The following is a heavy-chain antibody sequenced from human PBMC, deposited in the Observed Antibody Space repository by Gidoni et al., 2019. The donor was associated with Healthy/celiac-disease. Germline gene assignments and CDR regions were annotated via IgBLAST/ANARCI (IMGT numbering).Heavy chain of an antibody. J-gene: IGHJ6*02. Sequence: EVQLVESGGGLVQPGGSLRLSCAASGFTFSSYDMHWVRQATGKGLGWVSAIGTAGDTYYPGSVKGRFTISRENAKNSLYLQMNSLRAGDTAVYYCARAADYYDSSGYSYGMDVWGQGTTVTVSS. V-gene: IGHV3-13*01. CDR1: GFTFSSYD. D-gene: IGHD3-22*01. CDR3: ARAADYYDSSGYSYGMDV. CDR2: IGTAGDT.